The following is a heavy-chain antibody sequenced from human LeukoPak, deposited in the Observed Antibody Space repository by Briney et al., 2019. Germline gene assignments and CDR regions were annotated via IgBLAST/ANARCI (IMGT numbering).Heavy chain of an antibody. CDR3: ARIRNWPITTKGAFDI. Sequence: PSETLSLTCTVSGGSISSSSYYWGWIRQPPGKGLEWIGSIYYSGSTYYNPSLKSRVTISVDTSKNQYSLKLSSVTAADTAVYYCARIRNWPITTKGAFDIWGQGTMVTVSS. CDR1: GGSISSSSYY. CDR2: IYYSGST. J-gene: IGHJ3*02. V-gene: IGHV4-39*01. D-gene: IGHD1-20*01.